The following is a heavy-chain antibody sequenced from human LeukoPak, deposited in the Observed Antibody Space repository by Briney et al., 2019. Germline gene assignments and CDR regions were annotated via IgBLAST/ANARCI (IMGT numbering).Heavy chain of an antibody. CDR3: ARGGKRAVAGTRSPQYFQH. CDR2: ISYDGSNK. V-gene: IGHV3-30*03. J-gene: IGHJ1*01. CDR1: GFTFSNYG. D-gene: IGHD6-19*01. Sequence: GGSLRLSCAASGFTFSNYGMHWVRQAPGKGLEWVALISYDGSNKYYADSVKGRFTISRDNSKNTLYVQMNSLRAEDTAVYYCARGGKRAVAGTRSPQYFQHWGRGTLVTVSS.